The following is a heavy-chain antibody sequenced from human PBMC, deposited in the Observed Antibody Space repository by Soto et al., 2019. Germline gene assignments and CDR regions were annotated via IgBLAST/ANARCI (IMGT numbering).Heavy chain of an antibody. CDR3: ASRGIAAADFDY. CDR1: GFTFSSYG. J-gene: IGHJ4*02. D-gene: IGHD6-13*01. V-gene: IGHV3-33*01. CDR2: IWYDGSNE. Sequence: QVQLAESGGGVVQPGRSLRLSCAASGFTFSSYGMHWVRQAPGKGLEWVALIWYDGSNEYYADSVKGRFTISRDNSKNTLYLQMNSLRAEDTAVYYCASRGIAAADFDYWGQGTLVTVSS.